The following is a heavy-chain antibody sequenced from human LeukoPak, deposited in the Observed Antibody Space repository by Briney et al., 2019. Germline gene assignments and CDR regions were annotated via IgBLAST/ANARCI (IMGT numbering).Heavy chain of an antibody. J-gene: IGHJ5*02. Sequence: MSSETLSLTCAVYGGSFSGYYWSWIRQPPGKGLEWIGESKHSGGSNYNPSLKGRVTISVDTSKNQFSLKLTSVTAADTAVYYCAGRTGAGRGVIITSWFDPWGQGTLVTVSS. V-gene: IGHV4-34*01. CDR3: AGRTGAGRGVIITSWFDP. D-gene: IGHD3-10*01. CDR2: SKHSGGS. CDR1: GGSFSGYY.